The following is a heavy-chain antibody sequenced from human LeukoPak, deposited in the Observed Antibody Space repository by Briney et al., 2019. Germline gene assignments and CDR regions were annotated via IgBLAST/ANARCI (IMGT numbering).Heavy chain of an antibody. CDR2: IYWYDDK. J-gene: IGHJ4*02. CDR3: AHPLNYYDSSGYGVIGY. V-gene: IGHV2-5*01. Sequence: ESGPTLVKPTQTLTLTCTFSGFSLSTSGVGVGWIRQPPGKALEWLALIYWYDDKRYSPSLKSRLTITKDTSKNQVVPTTTNMDPVDTATYYCAHPLNYYDSSGYGVIGYWGQGTLVTVSS. CDR1: GFSLSTSGVG. D-gene: IGHD3-22*01.